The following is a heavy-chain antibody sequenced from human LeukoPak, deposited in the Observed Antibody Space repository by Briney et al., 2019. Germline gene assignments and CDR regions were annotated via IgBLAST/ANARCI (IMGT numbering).Heavy chain of an antibody. J-gene: IGHJ1*01. CDR3: ARGVAARPRLQH. D-gene: IGHD6-6*01. CDR1: GGSVSSYY. CDR2: MNYNGDT. V-gene: IGHV4-59*02. Sequence: SETLSLTCTVSGGSVSSYYWSRIRQPPGKGLEWIGYMNYNGDTNYNPSLKSRVTMSLDTSTNQFSLKLSSVTAADTAVYYCARGVAARPRLQHWGQGTLVTVSS.